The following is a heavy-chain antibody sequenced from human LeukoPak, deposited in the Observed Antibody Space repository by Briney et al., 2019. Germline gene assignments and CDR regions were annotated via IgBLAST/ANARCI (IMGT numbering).Heavy chain of an antibody. J-gene: IGHJ4*02. Sequence: GESLKISCKGSGYTFTNYWVGWVRQMPGKGLDWMGIIYPGDSDTRYSPSFQGQVTISADKSISTAYLQWSSLKASDSAVYYCASQRYSSIGPDYWGQGTLVTVSS. V-gene: IGHV5-51*01. CDR3: ASQRYSSIGPDY. D-gene: IGHD6-13*01. CDR2: IYPGDSDT. CDR1: GYTFTNYW.